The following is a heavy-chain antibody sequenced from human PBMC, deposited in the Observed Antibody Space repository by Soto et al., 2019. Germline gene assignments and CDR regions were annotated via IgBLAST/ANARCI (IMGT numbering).Heavy chain of an antibody. CDR1: GYPFTNSG. CDR2: ISAYKGNT. V-gene: IGHV1-18*01. J-gene: IGHJ3*01. Sequence: QAQLVQSGAELKKPGASVKVSCKASGYPFTNSGISWVRQAPGQGLEWMGWISAYKGNTNYAQNLHRRLSITTVSSTSTAYWELRRLRSEPPAVYFCATATMFAAAAFAMWGQGTLVTVSS. CDR3: ATATMFAAAAFAM. D-gene: IGHD3-3*01.